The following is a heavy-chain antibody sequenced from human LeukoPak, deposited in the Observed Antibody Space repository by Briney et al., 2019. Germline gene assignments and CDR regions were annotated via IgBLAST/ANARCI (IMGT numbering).Heavy chain of an antibody. CDR2: INNGGSLI. CDR1: GFTFSDYP. V-gene: IGHV3-48*01. CDR3: AKDRPNWAIDG. D-gene: IGHD3-16*01. J-gene: IGHJ4*02. Sequence: GGSLRLSCVASGFTFSDYPMNWVRQTPGEGLEWVSYINNGGSLILYSDSVKGRFSISRDDARKSLYLQKNSLRAEDTALYYCAKDRPNWAIDGWGQGTLVTVSS.